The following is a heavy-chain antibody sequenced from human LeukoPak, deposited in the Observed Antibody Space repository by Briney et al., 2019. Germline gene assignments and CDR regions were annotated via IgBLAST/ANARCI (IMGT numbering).Heavy chain of an antibody. Sequence: PSETLSLTCTVSGGSISSYYWSWIRQPPGKGLEWIGYIYYSGSTNYNPSLKSRVTISVDTSKNQFSLKLSSVTAADTAVYYSASVIAAAGSFDYWGQGTLVTVSS. CDR1: GGSISSYY. CDR2: IYYSGST. J-gene: IGHJ4*02. V-gene: IGHV4-59*08. D-gene: IGHD6-13*01. CDR3: ASVIAAAGSFDY.